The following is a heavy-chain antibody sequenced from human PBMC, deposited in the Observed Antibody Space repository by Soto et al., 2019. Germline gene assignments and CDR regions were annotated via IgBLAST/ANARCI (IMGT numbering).Heavy chain of an antibody. J-gene: IGHJ6*01. CDR2: INPSGGST. CDR1: GYTFTSYY. V-gene: IGHV1-46*01. Sequence: ASVKVSCKASGYTFTSYYMHWVRQAPGQGLEWMGIINPSGGSTSYAQKFQGRVTMTRDTSTSTVYMELSSLRSEDTAVYYCARDRIVVVTATTYYYGMDVWGKGPRSPSPQ. CDR3: ARDRIVVVTATTYYYGMDV. D-gene: IGHD2-21*02.